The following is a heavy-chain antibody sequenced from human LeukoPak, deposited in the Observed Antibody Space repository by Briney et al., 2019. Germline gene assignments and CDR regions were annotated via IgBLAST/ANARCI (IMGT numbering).Heavy chain of an antibody. CDR2: IYYSGST. V-gene: IGHV4-30-4*01. Sequence: PSQTLSLTCTVSGGSISSGDYYWSWIRQPPGKGLEWIGYIYYSGSTYYNPSLKSRLTISVDTSKNQFSLKLSSVTAADTAVYYCAREVYGDYALYSYYGMDVWGQGTTVTVSS. CDR1: GGSISSGDYY. D-gene: IGHD4-17*01. CDR3: AREVYGDYALYSYYGMDV. J-gene: IGHJ6*02.